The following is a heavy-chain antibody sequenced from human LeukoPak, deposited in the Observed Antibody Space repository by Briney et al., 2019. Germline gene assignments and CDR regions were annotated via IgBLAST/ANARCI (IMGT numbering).Heavy chain of an antibody. Sequence: SQTLSLTCSVSGDSISLSFYYWGWIRQPPGKALEWIGSVYYSGTTSYNPSLKSRVTISVDMSKNHFSLRLRSVTAADTAMYYCARGTLYRGWSYYLDFWGQGSQVTVSS. D-gene: IGHD6-19*01. CDR3: ARGTLYRGWSYYLDF. J-gene: IGHJ4*02. V-gene: IGHV4-39*07. CDR1: GDSISLSFYY. CDR2: VYYSGTT.